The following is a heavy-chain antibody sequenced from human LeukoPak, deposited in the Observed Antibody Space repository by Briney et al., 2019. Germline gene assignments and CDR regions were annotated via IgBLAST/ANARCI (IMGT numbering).Heavy chain of an antibody. J-gene: IGHJ4*02. V-gene: IGHV1-8*01. CDR3: ARDLGHSSGWPGSAD. D-gene: IGHD6-19*01. CDR1: GYTFTSYD. Sequence: ASVKVSCKASGYTFTSYDINWVRQAPGQGLEWMGWMNPNSGNTGYAQKFQGRVTMTRNTSISTAYMELSSPRSEDTAVYYCARDLGHSSGWPGSADWGQGTLVTVSS. CDR2: MNPNSGNT.